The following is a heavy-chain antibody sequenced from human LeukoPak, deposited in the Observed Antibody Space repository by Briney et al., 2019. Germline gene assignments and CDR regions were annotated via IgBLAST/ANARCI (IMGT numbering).Heavy chain of an antibody. CDR2: INPSGGST. V-gene: IGHV1-46*01. CDR3: ARAYSTLVRFDP. D-gene: IGHD3-10*01. Sequence: ASVKVSCKASGYTFTSYYMHWVRQAPGQGLEWMGIINPSGGSTSYAQKFQGRVTMTRDMSTSTVYMELSSLRSEDTAVYYCARAYSTLVRFDPWGQGTLVTVSS. CDR1: GYTFTSYY. J-gene: IGHJ5*02.